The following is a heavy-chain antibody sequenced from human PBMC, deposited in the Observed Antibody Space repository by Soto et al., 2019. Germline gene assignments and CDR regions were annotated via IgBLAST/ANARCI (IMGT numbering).Heavy chain of an antibody. CDR2: ISYDGSSI. J-gene: IGHJ4*02. CDR1: GFTFSTYG. CDR3: ARDEERYGDYPLNYLAY. V-gene: IGHV3-30*03. Sequence: QVRLVESGGGVVQPGRSLRLSCAASGFTFSTYGIHWVRQAPGKGLEWVAVISYDGSSIYYSDSVKGRFTISRDNSKNTMFLQMNSLRAEDTAVYYCARDEERYGDYPLNYLAYWGQGTLVTVSS. D-gene: IGHD4-17*01.